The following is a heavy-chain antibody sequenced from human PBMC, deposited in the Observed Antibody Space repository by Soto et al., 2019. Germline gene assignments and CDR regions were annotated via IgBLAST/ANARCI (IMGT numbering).Heavy chain of an antibody. CDR2: ISHSGASI. J-gene: IGHJ4*02. CDR3: ARDAPFTQGRCLNLDF. Sequence: GGSLRLSCAASGFTFSNYDMNWVRQAPGKGLEWVSYISHSGASIDYADSVRGRFTISRDDAKNSLYLQMNSLRAEDTAVYYCARDAPFTQGRCLNLDFWGQGTLVTVYS. CDR1: GFTFSNYD. V-gene: IGHV3-48*03.